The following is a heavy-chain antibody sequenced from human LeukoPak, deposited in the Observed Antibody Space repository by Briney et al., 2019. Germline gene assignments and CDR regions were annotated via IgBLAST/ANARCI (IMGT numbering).Heavy chain of an antibody. Sequence: SETLSLTCTVSGYSISSAYYWGWIRQPPGKGLEWIGRIYTSGSTNYNPSLKSRVTISVDTSKNQFSLKLSSVTAADTAVYYCARLSRGRWFDPWGQGTLVTVSS. CDR1: GYSISSAYY. CDR2: IYTSGST. J-gene: IGHJ5*02. V-gene: IGHV4-38-2*02. D-gene: IGHD3-16*01. CDR3: ARLSRGRWFDP.